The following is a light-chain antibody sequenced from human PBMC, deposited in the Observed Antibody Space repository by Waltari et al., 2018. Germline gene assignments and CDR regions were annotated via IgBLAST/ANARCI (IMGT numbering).Light chain of an antibody. Sequence: EIVLTQSPATLCLSPGERVTLSCRASQSVNNYLAWYQQKPGQAPRLLIYDASSRATGIPARFSGNGSGTDFTLTISSLDAEDFAVYYCQQRSIRPPAYSFGQGTRLEIK. CDR2: DAS. CDR1: QSVNNY. V-gene: IGKV3-11*01. J-gene: IGKJ2*03. CDR3: QQRSIRPPAYS.